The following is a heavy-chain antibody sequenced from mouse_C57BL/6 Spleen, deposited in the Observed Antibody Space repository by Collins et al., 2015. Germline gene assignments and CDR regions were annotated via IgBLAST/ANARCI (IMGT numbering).Heavy chain of an antibody. CDR1: GFTFSSYA. V-gene: IGHV5-9-4*01. CDR3: ARRGDYDDGYYYAMDY. CDR2: ISSGGSYT. J-gene: IGHJ4*01. D-gene: IGHD2-4*01. Sequence: EVQLVESGGGLVKPGGSLKLSCAASGFTFSSYAMSWVRQSPEKRLEWVAEISSGGSYTYYPDTVTGRFTISRDNAKNTLYLEMSSLRSEDTAMYYCARRGDYDDGYYYAMDYWGQGTSVTVSS.